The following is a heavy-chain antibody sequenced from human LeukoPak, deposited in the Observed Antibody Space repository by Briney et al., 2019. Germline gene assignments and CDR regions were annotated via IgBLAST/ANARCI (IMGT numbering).Heavy chain of an antibody. CDR2: ISAYNGNT. Sequence: ASVKVSCKASGYTFTSYGISWVRQAPGQGLEWMGWISAYNGNTNYAQELQGRVTMTTDTSTSTAHMELRSLRSDDTAVYYCARLDTAKYNWFDPWGQGTLVTVSS. V-gene: IGHV1-18*01. D-gene: IGHD5-18*01. J-gene: IGHJ5*02. CDR1: GYTFTSYG. CDR3: ARLDTAKYNWFDP.